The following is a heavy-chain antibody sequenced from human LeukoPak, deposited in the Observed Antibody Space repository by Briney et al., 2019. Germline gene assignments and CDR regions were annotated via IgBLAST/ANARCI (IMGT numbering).Heavy chain of an antibody. Sequence: GGSLRLSCAASGFTFSSYSMNWVRQAPGKGLEWVSSISSGSSCIYYADSVKGRFTFSRDNAKKSLYLQMNSLRAEDTAVYYCARVRDYDFWSGYRGNDAFDMWGQGTMVIVSS. V-gene: IGHV3-21*01. CDR1: GFTFSSYS. CDR3: ARVRDYDFWSGYRGNDAFDM. CDR2: ISSGSSCI. J-gene: IGHJ3*02. D-gene: IGHD3-3*01.